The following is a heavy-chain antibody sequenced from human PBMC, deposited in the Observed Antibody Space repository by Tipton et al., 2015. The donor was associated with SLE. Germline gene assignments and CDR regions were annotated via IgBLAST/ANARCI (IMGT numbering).Heavy chain of an antibody. CDR1: GGSISSGSYY. V-gene: IGHV4-61*02. D-gene: IGHD5-12*01. CDR2: IYTSGST. J-gene: IGHJ4*02. CDR3: ARDLSLYSGYDSDY. Sequence: TLSLTCTVSGGSISSGSYYWSWIRQPAGKGLEWIGRIYTSGSTNYNPSLKSRVTISVDTSKNQFSLKLSSVTAADTAVYYCARDLSLYSGYDSDYWGQGTLVTVSS.